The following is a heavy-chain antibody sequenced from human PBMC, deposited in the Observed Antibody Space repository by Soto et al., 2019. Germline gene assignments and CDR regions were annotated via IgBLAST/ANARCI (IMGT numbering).Heavy chain of an antibody. CDR3: ARLAAGYWYFDL. V-gene: IGHV4-39*01. J-gene: IGHJ2*01. D-gene: IGHD6-19*01. CDR1: GGSISSSSYY. CDR2: IYYSGST. Sequence: QLQLQESGPGLVKPSETLSLTCTVSGGSISSSSYYWGWIRQPPGKGLEWIGSIYYSGSTYYNPSLKGRVTISVDTSKNQFSLKLSSVTAADTAVYYCARLAAGYWYFDLWGRGTLVTVSS.